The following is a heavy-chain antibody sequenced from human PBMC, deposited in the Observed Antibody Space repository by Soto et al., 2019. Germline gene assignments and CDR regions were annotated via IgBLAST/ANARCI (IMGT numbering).Heavy chain of an antibody. CDR1: GFTFSTFA. D-gene: IGHD1-1*01. Sequence: QPVGSLRLSCEASGFTFSTFAMSWVRQAPGRGLEWVSRINKSGGSRYYPDSVRGRFTVSRDNSKNTLYLQMNSLRDEDTAIYYCAKGAEMPTIPFDYWGQGALVTVSS. CDR3: AKGAEMPTIPFDY. CDR2: INKSGGSR. V-gene: IGHV3-23*01. J-gene: IGHJ4*02.